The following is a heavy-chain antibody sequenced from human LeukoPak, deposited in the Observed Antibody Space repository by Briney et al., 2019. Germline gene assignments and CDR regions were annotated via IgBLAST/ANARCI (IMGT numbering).Heavy chain of an antibody. D-gene: IGHD4-17*01. Sequence: GGSLRLSCAASGFTLSSYSMNWVRQAPGKWLELGSSISSSSSYIYYADSVKGRLTISRDNAKNSLCLQMTSMRAEDTAVYYCARAEGDYLNYYGMDVWGQGTTVTVSS. CDR2: ISSSSSYI. V-gene: IGHV3-21*01. CDR3: ARAEGDYLNYYGMDV. CDR1: GFTLSSYS. J-gene: IGHJ6*02.